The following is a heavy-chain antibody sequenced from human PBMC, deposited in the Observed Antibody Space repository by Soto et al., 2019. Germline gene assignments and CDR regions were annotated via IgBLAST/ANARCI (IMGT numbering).Heavy chain of an antibody. CDR2: IYYSGST. J-gene: IGHJ4*02. D-gene: IGHD2-21*02. CDR1: GGSISSGGYY. V-gene: IGHV4-31*03. Sequence: QVQLQESGPGLVKPSQTLSLTCTVSGGSISSGGYYWSWIRQHPGKGLEWIGYIYYSGSTYYNPSLKSRVTISVDPSTNQFALKLSFVTAADSAVYYCARVEASYCGGDCSRFDYWGQGTLVTVSS. CDR3: ARVEASYCGGDCSRFDY.